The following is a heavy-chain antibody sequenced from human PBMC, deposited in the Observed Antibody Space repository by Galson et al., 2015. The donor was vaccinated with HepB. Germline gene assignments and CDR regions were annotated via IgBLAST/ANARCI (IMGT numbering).Heavy chain of an antibody. V-gene: IGHV3-21*01. CDR1: GFTFSNYG. D-gene: IGHD2-2*01. CDR2: ISSSSTYI. CDR3: ARDGSIGSTSYGMDV. Sequence: SLRLSCAASGFTFSNYGMHWVRQAPGKGLEWVSSISSSSTYIYYADSVKGRFTISRDNAKNSLFLQMNSLRAEDTAVYYCARDGSIGSTSYGMDVWGQGTTVTVSS. J-gene: IGHJ6*02.